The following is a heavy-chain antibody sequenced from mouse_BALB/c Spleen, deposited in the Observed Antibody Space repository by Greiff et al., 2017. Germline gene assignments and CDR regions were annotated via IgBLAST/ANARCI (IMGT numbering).Heavy chain of an antibody. D-gene: IGHD3-3*01. CDR3: ARGGTDWYFDV. CDR2: ISYSGST. J-gene: IGHJ1*01. CDR1: GYSITSDYA. V-gene: IGHV3-2*02. Sequence: EVQLQQSGPGLVKPSQSLSLTCTVTGYSITSDYAWNWIRQFPGNILEWMGYISYSGSTSYNPSLKSRISITRDTSKNQFFLQLNSVTTEDTATYYCARGGTDWYFDVWGAGTTVTVSS.